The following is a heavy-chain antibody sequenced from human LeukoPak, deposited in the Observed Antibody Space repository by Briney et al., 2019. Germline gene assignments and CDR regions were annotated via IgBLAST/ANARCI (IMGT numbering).Heavy chain of an antibody. Sequence: GGSLRLSCAASGFTFSSYSMNWVRQAPGKGLEWVSSISSTSTYIYYAESVKGRFTISRDNAMNSLYLQMNSLRAEDTAVYYCARSRTTVTKDALDYWGQGTLVTVSS. CDR1: GFTFSSYS. D-gene: IGHD4-17*01. V-gene: IGHV3-21*01. CDR2: ISSTSTYI. J-gene: IGHJ4*02. CDR3: ARSRTTVTKDALDY.